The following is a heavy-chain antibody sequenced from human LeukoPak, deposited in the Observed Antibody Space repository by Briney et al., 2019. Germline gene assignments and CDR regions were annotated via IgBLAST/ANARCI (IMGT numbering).Heavy chain of an antibody. Sequence: PSETLSLTCTVSGGSISSSYYYWGWIRQPPGKGLEWIGSIYSSGSTYYNPSLKSRVTISVDTSKNQFSLRLSSVTVADTAVYYCARDFGDYRVDYWGQGTLVTVSS. CDR3: ARDFGDYRVDY. CDR1: GGSISSSYYY. CDR2: IYSSGST. D-gene: IGHD4-17*01. J-gene: IGHJ4*02. V-gene: IGHV4-39*01.